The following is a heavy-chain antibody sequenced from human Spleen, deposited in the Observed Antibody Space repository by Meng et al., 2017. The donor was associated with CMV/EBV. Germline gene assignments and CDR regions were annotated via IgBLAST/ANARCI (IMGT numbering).Heavy chain of an antibody. V-gene: IGHV3-30-3*01. D-gene: IGHD6-6*01. CDR2: ILYDGSDT. CDR3: ARDIATRPHYYYYAMDV. J-gene: IGHJ6*01. Sequence: GGSLRLSCGASGFTFSSYAMHWVRQAPGKGLEWVAVILYDGSDTYYADSVQGRFTISRDNSKNTLSLQMNSLRDEDTAVYYCARDIATRPHYYYYAMDVLGQGTTVTVSS. CDR1: GFTFSSYA.